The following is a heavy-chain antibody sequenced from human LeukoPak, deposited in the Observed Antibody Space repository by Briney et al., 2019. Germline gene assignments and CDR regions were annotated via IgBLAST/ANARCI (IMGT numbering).Heavy chain of an antibody. J-gene: IGHJ3*02. Sequence: GGSLRLSCAASGFTFNKAWMSWVRQAPGKGLEWVGRIKSKTDDGTTDYAAPVKGRFTISRDDSKNTLYLQMNSLKTEDTAVYYCTTRTIFGVVIRAFDIWGQGTMVTVSS. CDR2: IKSKTDDGTT. CDR3: TTRTIFGVVIRAFDI. V-gene: IGHV3-15*01. D-gene: IGHD3-3*01. CDR1: GFTFNKAW.